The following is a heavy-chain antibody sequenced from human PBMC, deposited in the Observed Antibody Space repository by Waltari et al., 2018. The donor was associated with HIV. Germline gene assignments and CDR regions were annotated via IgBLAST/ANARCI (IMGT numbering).Heavy chain of an antibody. CDR1: GFTFSSYD. Sequence: EVQLLESGGGLVQPGGSLRLSCAASGFTFSSYDMSWVRQAPGKGVEGVSVISGSGGSTYYADFGKGRFTISRDNSKNTLYLQMNSLRAEDTAVYYCAKEGIAGRPSVPDYWGQGTLVTVSS. J-gene: IGHJ4*02. V-gene: IGHV3-23*01. D-gene: IGHD6-6*01. CDR2: ISGSGGST. CDR3: AKEGIAGRPSVPDY.